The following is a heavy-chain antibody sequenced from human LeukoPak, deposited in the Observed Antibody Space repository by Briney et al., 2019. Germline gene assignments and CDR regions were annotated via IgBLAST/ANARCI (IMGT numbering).Heavy chain of an antibody. CDR1: GFTFSSYS. D-gene: IGHD3-16*01. CDR2: VSSSSSYI. V-gene: IGHV3-21*01. Sequence: PGGSLRLSCAASGFTFSSYSMNWVRQAPGKGLEWVSFVSSSSSYIYYADSVKGRFTISGDNAKKSLYLQMNSLRAEDTALYYCARGIMTPYYMDVWGKGTTVSVSS. J-gene: IGHJ6*03. CDR3: ARGIMTPYYMDV.